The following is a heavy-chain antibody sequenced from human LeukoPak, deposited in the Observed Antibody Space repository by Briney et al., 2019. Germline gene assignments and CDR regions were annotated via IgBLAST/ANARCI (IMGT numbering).Heavy chain of an antibody. CDR3: ARDRADVLLWFGESPLDY. CDR1: GFTFSSYS. Sequence: PGGSLRLSCAASGFTFSSYSMNWVRQAPGKGLEWLSYITSSSSSIFYADSVKGRFTISRDNAKNTLYLQMNSLRAEDTAVYYCARDRADVLLWFGESPLDYWGQGTLVTVSS. V-gene: IGHV3-48*04. CDR2: ITSSSSSI. J-gene: IGHJ4*02. D-gene: IGHD3-10*01.